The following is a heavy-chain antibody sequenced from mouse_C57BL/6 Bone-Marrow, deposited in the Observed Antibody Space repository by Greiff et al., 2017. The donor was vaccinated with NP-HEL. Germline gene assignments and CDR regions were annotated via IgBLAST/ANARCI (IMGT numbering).Heavy chain of an antibody. CDR2: ISSGGSYT. J-gene: IGHJ4*01. CDR1: GFTFSSYG. CDR3: VARSFGDY. V-gene: IGHV5-6*01. Sequence: EVKLMESGGDLVKPGGSLKLSCAASGFTFSSYGMSWVRQTPDKRLEWVATISSGGSYTYYPDSVKGRFTISRDNAKNTLYLQMSSLKSEDTAMYYCVARSFGDYWGQGTSVTVSS.